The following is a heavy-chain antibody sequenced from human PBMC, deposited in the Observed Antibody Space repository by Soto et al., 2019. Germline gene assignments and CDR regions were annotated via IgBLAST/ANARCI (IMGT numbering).Heavy chain of an antibody. Sequence: TSETLSLTCAVYGGSFSGYYWTWIRQPPGKGLEWIGYIYHGGSTNYNPSLKSRVTISVDTSKNQFSLKLSSVTAADTAVYYCARVWGGAFDIWGQGTMVTVSS. D-gene: IGHD3-10*01. CDR1: GGSFSGYY. CDR3: ARVWGGAFDI. CDR2: IYHGGST. V-gene: IGHV4-59*01. J-gene: IGHJ3*02.